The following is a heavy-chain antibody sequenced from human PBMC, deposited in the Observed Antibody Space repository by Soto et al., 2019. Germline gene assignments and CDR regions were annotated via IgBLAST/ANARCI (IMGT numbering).Heavy chain of an antibody. CDR3: AKSVGDYNRNYYGMCV. CDR2: ISGSGDDT. J-gene: IGHJ6*02. V-gene: IGHV3-23*01. Sequence: EVQLLESGGGLIQPGGSLRLSCVASGFTFTSFAMTWVRQAPGTGLEWVAGISGSGDDTYYAPSVKGRFSISRDNSKNTVYLQMNGLRAEDTALYFCAKSVGDYNRNYYGMCVWGPGTTVAVSS. D-gene: IGHD4-17*01. CDR1: GFTFTSFA.